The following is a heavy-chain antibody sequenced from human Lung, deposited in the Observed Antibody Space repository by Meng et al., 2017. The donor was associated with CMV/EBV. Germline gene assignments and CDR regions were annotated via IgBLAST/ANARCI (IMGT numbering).Heavy chain of an antibody. CDR3: ARLGYYDSSPLGEYFDY. CDR2: INPSGGST. CDR1: GYTFTSYY. D-gene: IGHD3-22*01. V-gene: IGHV1-46*01. Sequence: ASVXVSXKASGYTFTSYYMHWVRQAPGQGLEWMGIINPSGGSTSYAQKFQGRVTMTRDTSTSKVYMELSSLRSEDTAVYYCARLGYYDSSPLGEYFDYWGQGXLVTVSS. J-gene: IGHJ4*02.